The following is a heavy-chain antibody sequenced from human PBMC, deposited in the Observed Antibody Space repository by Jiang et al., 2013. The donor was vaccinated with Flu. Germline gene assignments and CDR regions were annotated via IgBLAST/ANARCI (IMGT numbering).Heavy chain of an antibody. V-gene: IGHV4-59*01. Sequence: GLEWIGYIYYTGSINYNPSLKSRVTISIDTSKNQFSLKLSSMTAADTAVYYCARDGGLQPFDSWGQGTLVTVSS. J-gene: IGHJ4*02. CDR3: ARDGGLQPFDS. D-gene: IGHD5-24*01. CDR2: IYYTGSI.